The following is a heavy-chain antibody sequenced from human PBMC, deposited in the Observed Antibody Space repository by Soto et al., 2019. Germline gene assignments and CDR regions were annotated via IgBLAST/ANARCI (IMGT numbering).Heavy chain of an antibody. J-gene: IGHJ5*02. CDR3: ASKDYEGPRWFAP. CDR1: GGSISSSKW. Sequence: SETLSLTCTVSGGSISSSKWWSWVRQPPGKGLEWIGEIYHSGSTNYNPSLKSRVTISVDKSKSQFSLELSSVTAADTAVYYCASKDYEGPRWFAPWGQGTLVTVSS. D-gene: IGHD4-17*01. CDR2: IYHSGST. V-gene: IGHV4-4*02.